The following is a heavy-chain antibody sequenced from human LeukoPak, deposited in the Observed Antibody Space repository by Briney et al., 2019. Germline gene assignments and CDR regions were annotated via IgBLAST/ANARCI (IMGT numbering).Heavy chain of an antibody. D-gene: IGHD3-16*02. V-gene: IGHV3-74*01. CDR2: INTDGSTT. Sequence: PGGSLRLSCAASGFTFSNDWMHWVRQAPGKGLVWVSRINTDGSTTTYADSVKGRFTISRDNAKNTLYLQMNSLRVEDTAVYYCARSRGGSYHSWAQGTLVTVSS. CDR3: ARSRGGSYHS. J-gene: IGHJ4*02. CDR1: GFTFSNDW.